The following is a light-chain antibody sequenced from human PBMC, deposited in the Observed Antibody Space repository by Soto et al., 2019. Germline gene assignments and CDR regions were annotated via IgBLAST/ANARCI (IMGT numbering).Light chain of an antibody. Sequence: EIVLTQSPGTLSLSPGETATLSCGASQSVSNNYLAWYQQRVGQAPRLLISGASSWAPGIPDRFTGRGFGTDFTLTISRLESEDFAVYHCQQYATTPYTFGQGTKVEI. V-gene: IGKV3-20*01. CDR2: GAS. CDR1: QSVSNNY. J-gene: IGKJ2*01. CDR3: QQYATTPYT.